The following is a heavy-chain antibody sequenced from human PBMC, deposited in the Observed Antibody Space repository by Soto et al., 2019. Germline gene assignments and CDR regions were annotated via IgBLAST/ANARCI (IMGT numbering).Heavy chain of an antibody. CDR1: GYTFTTYD. J-gene: IGHJ6*02. V-gene: IGHV1-8*01. CDR3: ASGGEYGMDV. CDR2: MNSNSGNT. Sequence: QVQLVQSGAEVKKPGASLKVSCKASGYTFTTYDFNWVRQAAGQGLEWMGWMNSNSGNTGYAQNFQGRVTMTRDPSTRTAYMELSSLRSEDTAVYYCASGGEYGMDVWGQGPTVIVSS.